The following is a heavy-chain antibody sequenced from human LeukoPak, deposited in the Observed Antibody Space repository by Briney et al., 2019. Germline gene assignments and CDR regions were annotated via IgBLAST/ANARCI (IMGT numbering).Heavy chain of an antibody. CDR3: AKPPEVGATVGYFDY. CDR1: GFTFSSYG. V-gene: IGHV3-30*18. CDR2: ISFDGSNQ. D-gene: IGHD1-26*01. J-gene: IGHJ4*02. Sequence: GRSLRLSCAASGFTFSSYGMHWVRQAPGKGLEWVALISFDGSNQYYADSVKGRFTISRDNSKNTLFLQMNSLRAEDTAVYYCAKPPEVGATVGYFDYWGQGTLVSVSS.